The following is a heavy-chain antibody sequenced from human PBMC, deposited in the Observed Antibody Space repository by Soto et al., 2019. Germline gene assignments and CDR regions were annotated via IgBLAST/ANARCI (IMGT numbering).Heavy chain of an antibody. Sequence: QVQLQESGPGLVKPSGTLSLTCAVSGDSISSPKWWTWLRQPPGKGLEWIGDLLHSGTTNYNPSLMSRVTLSVDKPQNQLSLRLSSVTAADTAMSYGAYITGWYRHDVWGQGTSVTVSS. CDR3: AYITGWYRHDV. V-gene: IGHV4-4*02. J-gene: IGHJ3*01. D-gene: IGHD6-19*01. CDR1: GDSISSPKW. CDR2: LLHSGTT.